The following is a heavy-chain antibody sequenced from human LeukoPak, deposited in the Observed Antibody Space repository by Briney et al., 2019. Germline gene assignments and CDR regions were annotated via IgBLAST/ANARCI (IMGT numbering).Heavy chain of an antibody. J-gene: IGHJ4*02. D-gene: IGHD3-22*01. V-gene: IGHV4-34*01. CDR3: ARVGLFLFDY. CDR2: ISHSGST. Sequence: SETLSLTCAVYGESFSGYYWSWIRQPPGKGLEWIREISHSGSTNYNPSLKSRVTISVDTSKNQFSLKLSSVTAADTAVYYCARVGLFLFDYWSQGTLVTVSS. CDR1: GESFSGYY.